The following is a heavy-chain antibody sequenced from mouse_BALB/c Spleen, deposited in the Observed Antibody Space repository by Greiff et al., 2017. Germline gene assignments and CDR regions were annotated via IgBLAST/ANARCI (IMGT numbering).Heavy chain of an antibody. CDR1: GYSITSGYY. CDR3: ARERGGYDVGAMDY. J-gene: IGHJ4*01. Sequence: EVKLQESGPGLVKPSQSLSLTCSVTGYSITSGYYWNWIRQFPGNKLEWMGYISYDGSNNYNPSLKNRISITRDTSKNQFFLKLNSVTTEDTATYYCARERGGYDVGAMDYWGQGTSVTVSS. V-gene: IGHV3-6*02. CDR2: ISYDGSN. D-gene: IGHD2-2*01.